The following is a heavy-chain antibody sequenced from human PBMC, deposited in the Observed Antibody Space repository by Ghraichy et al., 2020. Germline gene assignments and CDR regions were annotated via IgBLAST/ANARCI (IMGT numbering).Heavy chain of an antibody. CDR1: GGSISSYY. CDR3: ARERGGIVGANWIRDAFDI. Sequence: SETLSLTCTVSGGSISSYYWSWIRQPPGKGLEWIGYIYYSGSTNYNPSLKSRVTISVDTSKNQFSLKLSSVTAADTAVYYCARERGGIVGANWIRDAFDIWGQGTMVTVSS. V-gene: IGHV4-59*01. CDR2: IYYSGST. D-gene: IGHD1-26*01. J-gene: IGHJ3*02.